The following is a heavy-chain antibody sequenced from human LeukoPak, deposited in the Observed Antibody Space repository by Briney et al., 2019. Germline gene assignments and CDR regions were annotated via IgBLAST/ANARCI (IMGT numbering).Heavy chain of an antibody. CDR2: IYYSGST. V-gene: IGHV4-39*07. J-gene: IGHJ4*02. D-gene: IGHD3-22*01. Sequence: PSETLSLTCTVSGGSISSGIYYWGWIRQPPGKGLEWIGSIYYSGSTSYNASLKSRVTISVDTSKNQFSLKLTSVTAADTAVYYCARQQRQLASGYFDYWGQGALVTVSS. CDR3: ARQQRQLASGYFDY. CDR1: GGSISSGIYY.